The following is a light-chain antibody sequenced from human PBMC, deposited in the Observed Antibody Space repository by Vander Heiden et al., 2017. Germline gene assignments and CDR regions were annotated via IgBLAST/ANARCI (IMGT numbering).Light chain of an antibody. V-gene: IGLV3-19*01. J-gene: IGLJ1*01. CDR1: SLTRYY. Sequence: SSELTQDPTVSVALGQPVRIPCQGDSLTRYYASWYRQKPGQAPVLVIYGKNNRPSTIPDRFSGSSSGNTASLTITGAQAEDEADYYCNSRDISGYYVFGTGTKVTVL. CDR3: NSRDISGYYV. CDR2: GKN.